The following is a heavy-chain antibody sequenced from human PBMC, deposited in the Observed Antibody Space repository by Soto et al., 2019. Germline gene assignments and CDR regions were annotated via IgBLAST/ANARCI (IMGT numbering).Heavy chain of an antibody. CDR3: AKFGMATTKRSPPYYIDY. J-gene: IGHJ4*02. CDR1: GFSFSGYA. Sequence: PVGSLRLSCKASGFSFSGYAMSWVRQAPGKGLEWVSSISGSGGGTYYADSVKGRFTFSRDNSKNTLYLQMNSLRAEDTAVYYCAKFGMATTKRSPPYYIDYWGQGALVTVSS. CDR2: ISGSGGGT. D-gene: IGHD1-1*01. V-gene: IGHV3-23*01.